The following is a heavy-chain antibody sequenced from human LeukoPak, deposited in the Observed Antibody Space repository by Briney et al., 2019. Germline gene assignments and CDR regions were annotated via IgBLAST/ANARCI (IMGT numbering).Heavy chain of an antibody. D-gene: IGHD6-19*01. V-gene: IGHV3-7*04. CDR2: IKQDGSAK. J-gene: IGHJ4*02. CDR3: AGGGGWVFDF. CDR1: GLTLSRNW. Sequence: GGSLRLFCAASGLTLSRNWMNWVRQAPGKGLEWVANIKQDGSAKYYANSVKRRFTISRDDAKNSLYLEMNSLRAEDTAVYYCAGGGGWVFDFWGQGTLVTVSS.